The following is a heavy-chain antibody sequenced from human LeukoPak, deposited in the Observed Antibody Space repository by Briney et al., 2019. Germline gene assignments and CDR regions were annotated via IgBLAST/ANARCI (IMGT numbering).Heavy chain of an antibody. CDR3: ARGRNDDFWSGYYTRPGYNWFDP. CDR2: MNPNSGNT. CDR1: GYTFTSYD. J-gene: IGHJ5*02. V-gene: IGHV1-8*01. Sequence: ASVKVSCKASGYTFTSYDINWVRQATGQGLEWMGWMNPNSGNTGYAQKFQGRVTMTRNTSISTAYMELSSLRSEDTAVYYCARGRNDDFWSGYYTRPGYNWFDPWGQGTLVTVSS. D-gene: IGHD3-3*01.